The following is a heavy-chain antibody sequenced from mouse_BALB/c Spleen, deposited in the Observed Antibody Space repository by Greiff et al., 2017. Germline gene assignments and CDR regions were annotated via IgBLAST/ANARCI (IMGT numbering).Heavy chain of an antibody. D-gene: IGHD1-1*01. J-gene: IGHJ4*01. V-gene: IGHV14-3*02. CDR2: IDPANGNT. Sequence: EVQLQQSGAELVKPGASVKLSCTASGFNIKDTYMHWVKQRPEQGLEWIGRIDPANGNTKYDPKFQGKATITADTSSNTAYLQLSSLTSEDTAVYYCARDPYYYGSRTYAMDYWGQGTSVTVSS. CDR3: ARDPYYYGSRTYAMDY. CDR1: GFNIKDTY.